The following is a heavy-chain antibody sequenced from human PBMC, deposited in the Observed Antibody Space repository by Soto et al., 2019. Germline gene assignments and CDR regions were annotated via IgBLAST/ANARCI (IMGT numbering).Heavy chain of an antibody. D-gene: IGHD2-15*01. CDR2: ISSSSSYI. V-gene: IGHV3-21*01. J-gene: IGHJ6*02. CDR1: GFTFSSYS. Sequence: EVQLVESGGGLVKPGGSLRLSCAASGFTFSSYSMNWVRQAPGKGLEWVSSISSSSSYIYYADSVKGRFTISRDNAKNSLYLQMNSLRAEDTAVYYCARGGGRGYYYHGMDVWGQGTTVTVSS. CDR3: ARGGGRGYYYHGMDV.